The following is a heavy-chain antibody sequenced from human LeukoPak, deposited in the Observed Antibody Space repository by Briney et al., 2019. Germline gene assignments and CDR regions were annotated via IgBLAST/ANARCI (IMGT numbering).Heavy chain of an antibody. D-gene: IGHD3-3*01. Sequence: SETLSLTCAVYGGSFSGYYWSWIRQPPGKGLEWIGEINHSGSTNYNPSLKSRVTISVDTSKNQFSLKLSSVTAADTAVYYCASGTSTYYELYFWGQGTLVTVSS. V-gene: IGHV4-34*01. CDR2: INHSGST. CDR3: ASGTSTYYELYF. CDR1: GGSFSGYY. J-gene: IGHJ4*02.